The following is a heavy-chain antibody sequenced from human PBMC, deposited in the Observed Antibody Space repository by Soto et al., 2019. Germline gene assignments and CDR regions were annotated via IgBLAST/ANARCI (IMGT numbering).Heavy chain of an antibody. CDR1: GGSISSSRYY. Sequence: SETLSLTCTVSGGSISSSRYYWGWIRQPPGKGLEWIGSIYYSGSTYYNPSLKSRVTISVDTSKNQFSLKLSSVTAADTAVYYCARRPRLAAAGTPTGFDPWGQGTLVTVS. D-gene: IGHD6-13*01. CDR2: IYYSGST. V-gene: IGHV4-39*01. CDR3: ARRPRLAAAGTPTGFDP. J-gene: IGHJ5*02.